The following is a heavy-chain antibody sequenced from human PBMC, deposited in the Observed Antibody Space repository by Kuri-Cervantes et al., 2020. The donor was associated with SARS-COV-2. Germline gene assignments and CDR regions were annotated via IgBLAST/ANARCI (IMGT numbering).Heavy chain of an antibody. V-gene: IGHV1-2*02. CDR1: GYTFTGYY. CDR2: INPNSGGT. J-gene: IGHJ6*02. CDR3: ARGGQQLVIDYGMDV. D-gene: IGHD6-13*01. Sequence: ASVKVSCKASGYTFTGYYMHWVRQAPGQGLEWMGWINPNSGGTNYAQKFQGRATMTRDTSISTAYMELSRLRSDDTAVYYCARGGQQLVIDYGMDVWGQGTTVTVSS.